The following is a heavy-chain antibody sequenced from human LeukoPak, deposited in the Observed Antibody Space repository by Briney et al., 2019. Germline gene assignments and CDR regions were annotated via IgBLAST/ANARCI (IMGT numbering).Heavy chain of an antibody. Sequence: PSETLSLTCAVSGYSISSGYYWGWIRQPPGKGLEWIGSIYHSGSTYYNPSLKSRVTISVDTSKNQFSLKLNSVTAADTAVYYCARANYDFWSGYLVFDYWGQGTLVTVSS. CDR1: GYSISSGYY. CDR3: ARANYDFWSGYLVFDY. D-gene: IGHD3-3*01. CDR2: IYHSGST. J-gene: IGHJ4*02. V-gene: IGHV4-38-2*01.